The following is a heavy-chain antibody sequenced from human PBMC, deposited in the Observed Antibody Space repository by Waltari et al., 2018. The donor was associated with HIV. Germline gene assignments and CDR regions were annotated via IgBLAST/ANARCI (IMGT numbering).Heavy chain of an antibody. CDR3: AREKGDGYNFWVAGGFDL. CDR2: IADYGGRK. Sequence: QMQLVASGGGVVQPGIPRRLSCAASGFKSMNSAMHWVRQSQGQGSVGGVVIADYGGRKYYGDSVKGRFTISRDDSKGTLFLEMNNLKIDDTGVYFCAREKGDGYNFWVAGGFDLWGKGT. D-gene: IGHD5-18*01. CDR1: GFKSMNSA. J-gene: IGHJ4*02. V-gene: IGHV3-30-3*01.